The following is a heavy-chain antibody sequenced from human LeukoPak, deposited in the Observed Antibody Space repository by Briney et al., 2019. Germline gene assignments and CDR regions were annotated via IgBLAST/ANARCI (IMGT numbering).Heavy chain of an antibody. V-gene: IGHV3-23*01. D-gene: IGHD2-15*01. J-gene: IGHJ4*02. Sequence: GGSLRLSCAASTSNFNYYYMNWIRQAPGKGLEWVSSINPSSGNTYYADSVKGRFTISGDNSKNTLYLQMNSLRAEDTAVYYCAKEHMAAAVYYFDYWGQGTLVTVSS. CDR1: TSNFNYYY. CDR2: INPSSGNT. CDR3: AKEHMAAAVYYFDY.